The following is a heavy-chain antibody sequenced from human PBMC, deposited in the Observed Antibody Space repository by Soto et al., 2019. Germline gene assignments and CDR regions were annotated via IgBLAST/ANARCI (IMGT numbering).Heavy chain of an antibody. CDR3: AIGGSSDWQVAPDI. CDR2: IKHGGSS. CDR1: AGSFSHYY. J-gene: IGHJ3*02. Sequence: QVRQQPWGAGLLKPSETLSLTCTVYAGSFSHYYWNWIRQSPGKGLEGIGKIKHGGSSSYNPSLKSRVCISVDMYKNQLSLTLSSVTAADTAVYYCAIGGSSDWQVAPDIWGQGTMGPVAS. D-gene: IGHD6-13*01. V-gene: IGHV4-34*01.